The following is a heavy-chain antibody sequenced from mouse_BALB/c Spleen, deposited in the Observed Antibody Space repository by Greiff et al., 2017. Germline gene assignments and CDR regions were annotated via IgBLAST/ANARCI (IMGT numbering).Heavy chain of an antibody. Sequence: EVQLQQSGAELVRPGALVKLSCKASGFTIKDYYMHWVKQRPEQGLEWIGWIDPENGNTIYDPKFQGKASITADTSSNTAYLQLSSLTSEDTAVYYCAGFAYWGQGTLVTVSA. CDR3: AGFAY. J-gene: IGHJ3*01. CDR2: IDPENGNT. CDR1: GFTIKDYY. V-gene: IGHV14-1*02.